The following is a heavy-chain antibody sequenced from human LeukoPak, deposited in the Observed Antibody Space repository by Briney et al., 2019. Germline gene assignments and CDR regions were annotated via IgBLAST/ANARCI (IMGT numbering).Heavy chain of an antibody. D-gene: IGHD1-7*01. CDR3: ARMGWNYVAYFDY. Sequence: APVKVSCKASGYTFTSYAINWVRQAPGQGLEWMGWISAYNGNTNYAQKLQGRVTMTTDTSTNTAYMELRSLRSDDTAVYYCARMGWNYVAYFDYWGQGILVTVSS. V-gene: IGHV1-18*01. CDR1: GYTFTSYA. J-gene: IGHJ4*02. CDR2: ISAYNGNT.